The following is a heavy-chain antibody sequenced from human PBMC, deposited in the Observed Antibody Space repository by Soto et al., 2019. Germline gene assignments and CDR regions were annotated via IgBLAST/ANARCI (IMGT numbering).Heavy chain of an antibody. V-gene: IGHV3-23*01. J-gene: IGHJ6*03. CDR2: ISAGGGNT. CDR1: GFSFNIYA. CDR3: AKAPTYDYYYYMDV. Sequence: EVHLLESGGGLVKPGGSLRLSCAASGFSFNIYAMKWVRQAPGKGLECVSAISAGGGNTYYADSVKGRFTISRDNSKNTLYLQMNSLRADDTAVYYCAKAPTYDYYYYMDVWGKGTTVTVSS.